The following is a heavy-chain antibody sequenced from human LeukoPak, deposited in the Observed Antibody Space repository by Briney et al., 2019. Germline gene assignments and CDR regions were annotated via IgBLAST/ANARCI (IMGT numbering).Heavy chain of an antibody. CDR1: GYTFTGYY. CDR2: INPNSGGT. V-gene: IGHV1-2*02. D-gene: IGHD3-3*01. CDR3: ARPRAGFLEWLYDFDY. Sequence: GESLKISCKASGYTFTGYYMHWVRQAPGQGLEWMGWINPNSGGTNYAQKFQGRVTMTRDTSISTAYMELSRLRSDDTAVYYCARPRAGFLEWLYDFDYWGQGTLVTVSS. J-gene: IGHJ4*02.